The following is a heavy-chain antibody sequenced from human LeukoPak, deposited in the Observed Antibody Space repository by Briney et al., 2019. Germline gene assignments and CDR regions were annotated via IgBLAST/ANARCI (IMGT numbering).Heavy chain of an antibody. J-gene: IGHJ4*02. CDR2: IYYSGGNT. V-gene: IGHV3-23*01. CDR1: GFMFSNFA. D-gene: IGHD2-8*01. CDR3: ARAGRTGSNDGGY. Sequence: GGSLRLSCAASGFMFSNFAMSWVRQAPGKGLEWVSTIYYSGGNTYSADSVKGRFTISRDNAKNSLYLQMNSLRAEDTAVYYCARAGRTGSNDGGYWGQGTLVTVSS.